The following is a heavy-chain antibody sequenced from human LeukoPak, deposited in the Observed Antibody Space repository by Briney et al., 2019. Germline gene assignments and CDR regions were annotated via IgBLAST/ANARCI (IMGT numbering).Heavy chain of an antibody. J-gene: IGHJ4*02. CDR2: IYPSGNT. Sequence: SETLSLTCTVSGGSISSGSYYWSWIWQPAGKGLEWIGRIYPSGNTMYNPSLKSRVTISIDTSKNQFSLKLTSATAADTAVYYCARHLENTPGSGAYGYFDNWGQGTLVTVSS. D-gene: IGHD1-26*01. V-gene: IGHV4-61*02. CDR3: ARHLENTPGSGAYGYFDN. CDR1: GGSISSGSYY.